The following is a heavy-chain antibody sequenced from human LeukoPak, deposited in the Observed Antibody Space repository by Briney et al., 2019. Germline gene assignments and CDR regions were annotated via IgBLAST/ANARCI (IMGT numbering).Heavy chain of an antibody. V-gene: IGHV1-2*02. Sequence: ASVKVSCKASGYTFTGYYMHWVRQAPGQGLEWMGWINPNSGGTNYAQKFQGRVTMTRDTSISTAYMELSRLRSDDTAVYYCARDWSSGWRERGIGYWGQGTLVTVSS. J-gene: IGHJ4*02. D-gene: IGHD6-19*01. CDR1: GYTFTGYY. CDR2: INPNSGGT. CDR3: ARDWSSGWRERGIGY.